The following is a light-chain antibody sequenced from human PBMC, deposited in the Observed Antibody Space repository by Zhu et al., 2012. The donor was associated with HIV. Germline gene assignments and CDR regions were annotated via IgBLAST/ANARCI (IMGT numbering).Light chain of an antibody. Sequence: VLTQSPDTLSLSPGDRATVACRASESVSRNYVIWYQQKPGQASRPLIYGASDRASGVPDRFSGSGSGTDFTLTISRLEPEDFAVYYCHQYDKSWTFGQGTRVEIK. CDR2: GAS. V-gene: IGKV3-20*01. CDR3: HQYDKSWT. J-gene: IGKJ1*01. CDR1: ESVSRNY.